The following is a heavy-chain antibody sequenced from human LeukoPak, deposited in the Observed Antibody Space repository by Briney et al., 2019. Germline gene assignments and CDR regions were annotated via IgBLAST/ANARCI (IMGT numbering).Heavy chain of an antibody. V-gene: IGHV4-31*03. CDR1: GGSISSGGYY. Sequence: SETLSLTCTVPGGSISSGGYYWSWIRQHPGKGLEWIGYIYYSGSTYYNPSLKSRVTISVDTSKNQFSLKLSSVTAADTAVYYCARDYVFAFDIWGQGTMVTVSS. D-gene: IGHD3-10*02. CDR2: IYYSGST. CDR3: ARDYVFAFDI. J-gene: IGHJ3*02.